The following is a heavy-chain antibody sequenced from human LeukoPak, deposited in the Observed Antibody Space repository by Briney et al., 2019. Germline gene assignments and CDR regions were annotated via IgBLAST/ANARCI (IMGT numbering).Heavy chain of an antibody. V-gene: IGHV3-66*01. CDR1: GFTVSSNY. D-gene: IGHD4-17*01. CDR3: ARGPDYGDPREYFDY. CDR2: IYSGGST. Sequence: AGSLRLSCAASGFTVSSNYMSWVRQAPGKGLEWVSVIYSGGSTYYADSVKGRFTISRDNSKNTLYLQMNSLRAEDTAVYYCARGPDYGDPREYFDYWGQGTLVTVSS. J-gene: IGHJ4*02.